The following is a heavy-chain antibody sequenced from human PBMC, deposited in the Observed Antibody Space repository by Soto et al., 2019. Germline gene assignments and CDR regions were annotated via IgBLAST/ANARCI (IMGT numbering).Heavy chain of an antibody. J-gene: IGHJ3*02. CDR3: VVRGSAFDI. V-gene: IGHV3-64D*08. CDR1: GFIFRNYA. Sequence: GGSLRLSCAASGFIFRNYAMHWVRQAPGKGLESVSVISRDGVNKYYADSVKGRFTISRDTSKNTLFLQMSRLRPEDTAVFYCVVRGSAFDIWGRGTMVTVSS. CDR2: ISRDGVNK. D-gene: IGHD3-10*01.